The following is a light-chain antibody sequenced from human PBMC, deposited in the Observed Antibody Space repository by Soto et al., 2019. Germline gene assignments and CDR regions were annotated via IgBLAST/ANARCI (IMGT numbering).Light chain of an antibody. J-gene: IGKJ4*01. CDR3: QQFWTTPVS. CDR2: WAS. V-gene: IGKV4-1*01. CDR1: QSLLYSSNKKTY. Sequence: IVMTQSPDSLAVSLGERATINCESSQSLLYSSNKKTYLAWYQQRPGQSPKLLISWASNRESGVPDRFRGSGSGAAFTLTITSLQTEDVAVYYCQQFWTTPVSFGGGTKVEI.